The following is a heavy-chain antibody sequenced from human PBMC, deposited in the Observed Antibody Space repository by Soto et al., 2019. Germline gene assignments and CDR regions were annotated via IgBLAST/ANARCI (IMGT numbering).Heavy chain of an antibody. J-gene: IGHJ6*02. Sequence: PSKTLPLTCTVSFGGISSSYRSWMRKPQGYGLEWIGYIYYSGSTNYNPSLKSRVTISVDTSKNQFSLKLSSVTAADTAVYYCARLPYYDILTGSPVYYYYGMDVWGQGTTVT. CDR3: ARLPYYDILTGSPVYYYYGMDV. V-gene: IGHV4-59*08. CDR2: IYYSGST. CDR1: FGGISSSY. D-gene: IGHD3-9*01.